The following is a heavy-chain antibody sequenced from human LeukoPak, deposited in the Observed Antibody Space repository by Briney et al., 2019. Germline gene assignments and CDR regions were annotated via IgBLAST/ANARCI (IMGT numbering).Heavy chain of an antibody. J-gene: IGHJ4*02. CDR1: GFTFGSYA. Sequence: GGSLRLSCAASGFTFGSYAMSWVRQAPGKGLEWVSAISGSGGSTYYADSVKGRFTIFRDNSKNTLYLQMNSLRAEDTAVYYCAKCRSSWYVYYFDYWGQGTLVTVSS. V-gene: IGHV3-23*01. CDR2: ISGSGGST. D-gene: IGHD6-13*01. CDR3: AKCRSSWYVYYFDY.